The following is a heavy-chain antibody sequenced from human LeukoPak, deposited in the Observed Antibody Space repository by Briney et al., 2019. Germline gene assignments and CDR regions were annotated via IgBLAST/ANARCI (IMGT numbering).Heavy chain of an antibody. CDR1: GGTFSSYA. V-gene: IGHV1-69*13. J-gene: IGHJ5*02. CDR3: ARARVATHGYNWFDP. Sequence: GASVKVSCKASGGTFSSYAISWVRQAPGQGLEWMGGIIPIFGTANYAQKFQGRVTITADESTSTAYMEPSSLRSEDTAVYYCARARVATHGYNWFDPWGQGTLVTVSS. CDR2: IIPIFGTA. D-gene: IGHD5-12*01.